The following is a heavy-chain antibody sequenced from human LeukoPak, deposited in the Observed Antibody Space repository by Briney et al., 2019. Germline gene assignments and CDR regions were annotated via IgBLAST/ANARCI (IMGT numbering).Heavy chain of an antibody. CDR1: GFTFDDYG. CDR3: ARGDYDYVWGSYLIDY. CDR2: INWNGGST. Sequence: GGSLRLSSAASGFTFDDYGMSWVRQAPGKGLEWASGINWNGGSTGYADSVKGRFTISRDNAKNSLYLQMNSLRAEDTALYYCARGDYDYVWGSYLIDYWGQGTLVTVSS. J-gene: IGHJ4*02. V-gene: IGHV3-20*03. D-gene: IGHD3-16*01.